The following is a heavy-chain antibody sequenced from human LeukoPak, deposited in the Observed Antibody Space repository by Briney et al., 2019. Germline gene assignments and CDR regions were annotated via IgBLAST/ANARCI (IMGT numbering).Heavy chain of an antibody. J-gene: IGHJ6*04. Sequence: GGSLRLSCAASGFTFSSYSMNWVRQAPGKGLEWVSSISSGSSYIYYADSVKGRFTISRDNAKNSLYLQMNSLRAEDTAVYYCARDRGHYGMDVWGKGTTVTVSS. V-gene: IGHV3-21*01. CDR2: ISSGSSYI. CDR3: ARDRGHYGMDV. CDR1: GFTFSSYS.